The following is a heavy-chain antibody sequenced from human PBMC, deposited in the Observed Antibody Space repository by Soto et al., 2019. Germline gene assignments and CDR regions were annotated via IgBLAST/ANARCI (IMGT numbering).Heavy chain of an antibody. Sequence: EVQLVESGGGLVQPGGSLRLSCAASGFIFSGYWMHWVRRAPGKGLVWVSRINSDGSSTSYADSVKGRFTISRDNAKNTMFLEMKSLRVEDTAVYYCARLLGGSGSCIDYWGQGTLVTVSS. CDR1: GFIFSGYW. J-gene: IGHJ4*02. CDR3: ARLLGGSGSCIDY. CDR2: INSDGSST. D-gene: IGHD3-10*01. V-gene: IGHV3-74*01.